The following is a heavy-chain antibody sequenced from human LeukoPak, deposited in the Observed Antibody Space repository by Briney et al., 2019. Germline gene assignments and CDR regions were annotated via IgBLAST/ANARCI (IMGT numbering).Heavy chain of an antibody. CDR2: ITASGDST. V-gene: IGHV3-23*01. J-gene: IGHJ4*02. CDR1: GFTFSNHV. Sequence: GGSLRLSCAASGFTFSNHVMISVRQAPGKGLEGVSGITASGDSTYYADAVEGRFTMSRDNYKNTVYLQMNSLRVDDTDVYYCATYRQVLLPFESWGQGTLVTVSS. D-gene: IGHD2-8*02. CDR3: ATYRQVLLPFES.